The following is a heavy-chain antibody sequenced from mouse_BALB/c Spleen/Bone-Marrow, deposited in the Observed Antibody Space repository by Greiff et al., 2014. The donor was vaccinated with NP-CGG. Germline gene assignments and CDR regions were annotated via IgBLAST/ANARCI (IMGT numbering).Heavy chain of an antibody. CDR3: ARGTNY. D-gene: IGHD3-3*01. CDR1: GYTFTNYW. V-gene: IGHV1-87*01. Sequence: VQLQQSGAELARPGASVKLSCKASGYTFTNYWMQWVKQRPGQGLEWIGAIYPGDGDTRYTQRFKDKATLTADNSPTTAYMQLSNLASDDSAVYYCARGTNYWGQGTTLTVSS. CDR2: IYPGDGDT. J-gene: IGHJ2*01.